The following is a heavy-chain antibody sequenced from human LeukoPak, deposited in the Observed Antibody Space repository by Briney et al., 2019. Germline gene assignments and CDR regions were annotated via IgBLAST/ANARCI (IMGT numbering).Heavy chain of an antibody. D-gene: IGHD3-22*01. J-gene: IGHJ5*02. CDR1: GGTFSSYA. V-gene: IGHV1-69*13. Sequence: GASVKVSCKASGGTFSSYAISWVRQAPGQGLEWMGGIIPIFGTANYAQKFQGRVTITADESTSTAYTELSSLRSEDTAVYYCARATYYYDSSGYYLMCWFDPWGQGTLVTVSS. CDR2: IIPIFGTA. CDR3: ARATYYYDSSGYYLMCWFDP.